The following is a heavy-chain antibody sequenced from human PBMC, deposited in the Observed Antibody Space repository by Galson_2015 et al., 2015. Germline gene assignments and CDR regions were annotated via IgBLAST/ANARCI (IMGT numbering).Heavy chain of an antibody. CDR1: GFTFSSYW. J-gene: IGHJ3*02. V-gene: IGHV3-7*01. CDR3: ARVGLAVDGDPFDI. D-gene: IGHD2-8*02. CDR2: IKQDGSAK. Sequence: SLRLSCAASGFTFSSYWMTWVRQAPGKGLEWVDSIKQDGSAKNYVDSVKGRFTISRDNDKNSLYVQMSSLRAEDSALYYCARVGLAVDGDPFDIWGQGTVVTVSS.